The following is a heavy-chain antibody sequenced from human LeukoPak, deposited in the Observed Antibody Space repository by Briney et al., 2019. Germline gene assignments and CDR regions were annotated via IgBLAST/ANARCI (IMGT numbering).Heavy chain of an antibody. Sequence: GGSLRLSCIASGFTISHYWMTWVRQAPGKGLEWVANINQDGSEKNYVDSVKGRFTISRDNAQNSLYLQMNSLRAEDTAVYYCAVNLPFDYWGQGTLVTVSS. CDR1: GFTISHYW. V-gene: IGHV3-7*01. CDR3: AVNLPFDY. J-gene: IGHJ4*02. CDR2: INQDGSEK.